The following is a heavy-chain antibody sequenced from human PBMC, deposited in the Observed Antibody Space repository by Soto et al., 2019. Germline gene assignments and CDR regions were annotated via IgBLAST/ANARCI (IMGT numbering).Heavy chain of an antibody. J-gene: IGHJ4*02. D-gene: IGHD2-8*02. CDR3: ARDKITGLFDY. V-gene: IGHV4-30-2*01. CDR1: GGSISSGGYS. CDR2: IYHSGST. Sequence: SETLSLTCAVSGGSISSGGYSWSWIRQPPGKGLEWIGYIYHSGSTYYNPSLKSRVTISVDRSKNQFSLKLTSVTAADTAVYYCARDKITGLFDYWGQGTLVTVAS.